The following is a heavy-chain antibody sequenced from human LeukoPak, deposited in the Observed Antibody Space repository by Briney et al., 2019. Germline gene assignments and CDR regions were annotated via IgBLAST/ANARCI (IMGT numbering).Heavy chain of an antibody. CDR3: ARGARGYSYGFDY. D-gene: IGHD5-18*01. CDR1: GFTFGDYA. J-gene: IGHJ4*02. CDR2: IRSKAYGGTT. Sequence: GRSLRLSCTASGFTFGDYAMSWVRQAPGKGLEWVGFIRSKAYGGTTEYAASVKGRFTISRDDSKSIAYLQMNSLKTEDTAVYYCARGARGYSYGFDYWGQGTLVTVSS. V-gene: IGHV3-49*04.